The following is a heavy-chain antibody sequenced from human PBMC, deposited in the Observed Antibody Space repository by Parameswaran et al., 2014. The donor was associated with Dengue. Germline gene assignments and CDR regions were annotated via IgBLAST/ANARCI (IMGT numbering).Heavy chain of an antibody. D-gene: IGHD2-21*01. V-gene: IGHV3-21*01. Sequence: VRQMPGKGLEWVSSISSSGSYIYYADSVKGRFTISRDNAKNSLYLQMNSLRAEDTAVYFCARGTRQLWNTFPVGMDVWGQGTTVTVSS. CDR2: ISSSGSYI. J-gene: IGHJ6*02. CDR3: ARGTRQLWNTFPVGMDV.